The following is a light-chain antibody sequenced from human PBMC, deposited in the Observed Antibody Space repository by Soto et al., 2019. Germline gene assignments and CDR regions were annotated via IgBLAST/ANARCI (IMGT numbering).Light chain of an antibody. Sequence: DIQMTQSPSTPFWFLGDRGTIPCRASQTISSWLAWYQQKPGKAPKLLIYKASTLKSGVPSRFSGSGSGTEFTLTISSLQPDDFATYYCQHYNSYSEAFGQGTKVDIK. J-gene: IGKJ1*01. V-gene: IGKV1-5*03. CDR3: QHYNSYSEA. CDR1: QTISSW. CDR2: KAS.